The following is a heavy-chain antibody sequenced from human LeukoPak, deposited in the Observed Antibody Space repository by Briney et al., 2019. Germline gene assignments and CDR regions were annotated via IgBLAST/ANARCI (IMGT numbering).Heavy chain of an antibody. V-gene: IGHV3-48*03. CDR3: ARDYYLDY. J-gene: IGHJ4*02. CDR2: ISSGGSTI. Sequence: PGGSLRLSCAASGFTFSSYEMNWLRQAPGKGLEWLSYISSGGSTIYYADPVKGRFTISRDNAKNSLFLQMNSLRAEDTAVYYCARDYYLDYWGQGTLVTVSS. CDR1: GFTFSSYE.